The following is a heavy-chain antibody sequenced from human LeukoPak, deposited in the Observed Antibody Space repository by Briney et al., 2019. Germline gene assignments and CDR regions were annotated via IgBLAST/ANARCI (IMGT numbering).Heavy chain of an antibody. CDR2: ISYDGSNK. D-gene: IGHD3-22*01. Sequence: GGSLRLSCAASGFTFSSYGMHWVRQAPGKGLEWVAVISYDGSNKYYADSVKGRFTISRDNSKNTLYLQMNSLRAEDTAVYYCATVEKEYYDTSGYYDYWGQGTLVTVSS. CDR1: GFTFSSYG. J-gene: IGHJ4*02. CDR3: ATVEKEYYDTSGYYDY. V-gene: IGHV3-30*03.